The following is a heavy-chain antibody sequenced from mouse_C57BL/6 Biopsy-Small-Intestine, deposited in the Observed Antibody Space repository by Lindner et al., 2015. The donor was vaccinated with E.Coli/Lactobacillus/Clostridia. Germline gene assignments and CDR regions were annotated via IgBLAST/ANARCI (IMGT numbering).Heavy chain of an antibody. Sequence: VQLQESGPELVTPGASVKISCKASGYAFSSSWMNWVKQRPGKGLEWIGRIYPGDGNTDYNGKFKDKATLTADKSFSTAYMQLSSLTSEDSAVYFCATLYYGIFAYWGQGTLVTVSA. CDR1: GYAFSSSW. J-gene: IGHJ3*01. V-gene: IGHV1-82*01. D-gene: IGHD2-1*01. CDR2: IYPGDGNT. CDR3: ATLYYGIFAY.